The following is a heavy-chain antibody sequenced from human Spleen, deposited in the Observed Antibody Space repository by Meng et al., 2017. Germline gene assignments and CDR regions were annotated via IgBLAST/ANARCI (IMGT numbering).Heavy chain of an antibody. Sequence: GESLKISCAASGFTFSSYTLHWVRQAPGKGLEWVALISYDGSYKNYGDSVKGRFTISRDKSKNTLYLQMDSLRAEDTAVYYCARVLEVGDSSGYCLDYWGQGTLVTVSS. V-gene: IGHV3-30*04. CDR1: GFTFSSYT. CDR2: ISYDGSYK. CDR3: ARVLEVGDSSGYCLDY. J-gene: IGHJ4*02. D-gene: IGHD3-22*01.